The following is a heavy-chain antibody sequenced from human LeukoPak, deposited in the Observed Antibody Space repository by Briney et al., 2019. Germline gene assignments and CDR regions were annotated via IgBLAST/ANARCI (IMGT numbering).Heavy chain of an antibody. V-gene: IGHV1-46*01. CDR3: ARDYELVKNYYYYYMDV. J-gene: IGHJ6*03. CDR1: GYSFTSYY. Sequence: GASVKVSCKASGYSFTSYYMHWVRQAPGQGLEWMGIINPSGGSTSYAQKFQGRVTMTRDMSTSTVYMELSSLRSEDTAVYYCARDYELVKNYYYYYMDVWGKGTTVTVSS. CDR2: INPSGGST. D-gene: IGHD2-21*01.